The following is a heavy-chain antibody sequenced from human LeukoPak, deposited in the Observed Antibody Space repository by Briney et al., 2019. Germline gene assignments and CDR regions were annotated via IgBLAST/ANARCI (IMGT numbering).Heavy chain of an antibody. CDR2: ISGSGGST. CDR1: GFTFSSYA. J-gene: IGHJ4*02. CDR3: AKDSIVLMAYAMSQHFDY. Sequence: GGSLRLSCAASGFTFSSYAMSWVRQAPGKGLEWVSAISGSGGSTYYADSVKGRFTISRDNSKNTLYLQMNSLRAEDTAVYYCAKDSIVLMAYAMSQHFDYWGQGTLVTVSS. D-gene: IGHD2-8*01. V-gene: IGHV3-23*01.